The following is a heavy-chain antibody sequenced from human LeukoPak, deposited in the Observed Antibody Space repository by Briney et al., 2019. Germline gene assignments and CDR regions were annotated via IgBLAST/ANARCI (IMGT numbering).Heavy chain of an antibody. CDR3: AKDIYSAYDLARAFDF. CDR1: GFXFSYYA. CDR2: ISASGNT. Sequence: PGGSLRLSCAASGFXFSYYAMSWVRQAPGKGREWVSGISASGNTHYTDSVKGRFTISRDNSKSTLDLQMNSLRVEDTALYYCAKDIYSAYDLARAFDFWGQGTLVTVST. J-gene: IGHJ4*01. V-gene: IGHV3-23*01. D-gene: IGHD5-12*01.